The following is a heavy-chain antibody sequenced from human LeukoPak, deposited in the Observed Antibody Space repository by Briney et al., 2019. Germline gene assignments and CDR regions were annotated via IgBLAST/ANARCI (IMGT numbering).Heavy chain of an antibody. CDR3: AKDPYRSTSCPTN. CDR2: ISYDGSNK. V-gene: IGHV3-30*18. D-gene: IGHD2-2*01. J-gene: IGHJ4*02. Sequence: GGSLRLSCAASGFTLSSYGIHWVRQAPGKGLERVPVISYDGSNKYYADSVKGRFTISRDNSKNTLYLQMNSLRAEDTAVYYCAKDPYRSTSCPTNWGQGTLVTVSS. CDR1: GFTLSSYG.